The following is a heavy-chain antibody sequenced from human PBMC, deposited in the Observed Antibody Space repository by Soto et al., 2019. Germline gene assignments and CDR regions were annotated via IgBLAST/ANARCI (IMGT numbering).Heavy chain of an antibody. CDR3: ARAHYDFWSGYPDGINYYYYMDV. CDR1: GGSISSYY. Sequence: SETLSLTCTVSGGSISSYYWSWIRQPPGKGLEWIGYIYYSGSTNYNPSLKSRVTISVDTSKNQFSLKLSSVTAADTAVYYCARAHYDFWSGYPDGINYYYYMDVWGKGTTVTVSS. CDR2: IYYSGST. J-gene: IGHJ6*03. D-gene: IGHD3-3*01. V-gene: IGHV4-59*01.